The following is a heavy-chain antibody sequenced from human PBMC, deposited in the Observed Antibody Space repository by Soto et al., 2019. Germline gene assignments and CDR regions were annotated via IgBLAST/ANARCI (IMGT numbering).Heavy chain of an antibody. J-gene: IGHJ5*02. D-gene: IGHD2-8*01. CDR2: ISGSGGST. CDR3: AKDWASEYCTNGVCYFDP. CDR1: GFTFSSYA. V-gene: IGHV3-23*01. Sequence: PGGSLRLSCAASGFTFSSYAMSWVRQAPGKGLEWVSAISGSGGSTYYADSVKGRFTISRDNSKNTLYLQMNSLRAEDTAVYYCAKDWASEYCTNGVCYFDPWGQGTLVTVSS.